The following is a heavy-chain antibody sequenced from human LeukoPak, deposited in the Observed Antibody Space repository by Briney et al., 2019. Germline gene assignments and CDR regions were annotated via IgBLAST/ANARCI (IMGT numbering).Heavy chain of an antibody. J-gene: IGHJ4*02. CDR2: IYPGDSDT. CDR1: GYSFTSYW. CDR3: ARAPGDVDTAMVVNY. V-gene: IGHV5-51*01. Sequence: GESLKISCKGSGYSFTSYWIGWVRQMPGKGLEWMGIIYPGDSDTRYSPSFQGQVTISADKSISTAYLQWSSLKASDTAMYYCARAPGDVDTAMVVNYWGQGTLVTVSS. D-gene: IGHD5-18*01.